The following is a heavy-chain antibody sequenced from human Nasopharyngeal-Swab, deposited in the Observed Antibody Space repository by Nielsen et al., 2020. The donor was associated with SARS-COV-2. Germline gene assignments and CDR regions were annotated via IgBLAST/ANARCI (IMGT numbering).Heavy chain of an antibody. J-gene: IGHJ6*02. Sequence: SETLSLTCAVYGGSFSGYYWSWIRQSPGKGLEWIGYIYYSGSTNYNPSLKSRVTISVDTSKNQFSLKLSSVTAADTAVYYCARDAGSPLRYFDWPLMDVWGQGTTVTVSS. CDR2: IYYSGST. V-gene: IGHV4-59*13. CDR1: GGSFSGYY. D-gene: IGHD3-9*01. CDR3: ARDAGSPLRYFDWPLMDV.